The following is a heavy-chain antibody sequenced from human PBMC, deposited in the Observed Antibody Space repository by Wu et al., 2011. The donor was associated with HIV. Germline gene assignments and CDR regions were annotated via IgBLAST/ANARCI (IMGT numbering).Heavy chain of an antibody. J-gene: IGHJ6*03. CDR1: DYTFSRYS. CDR3: ARGSTSRTYGTTPDYYYYMDV. Sequence: QVHLVQSGAEVKKPGASVRVSCKASDYTFSRYSVTWVRQAPGQGLEWMGGIIPIFGTVNYAQKFQGRVTITADKSTSTAYMELSSLRSEDTAVYYCARGSTSRTYGTTPDYYYYMDVWGKGTTVTVSS. V-gene: IGHV1-69*06. CDR2: IIPIFGTV. D-gene: IGHD4-11*01.